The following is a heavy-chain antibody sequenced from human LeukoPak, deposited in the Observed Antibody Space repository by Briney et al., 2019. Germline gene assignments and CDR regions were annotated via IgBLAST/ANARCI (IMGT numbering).Heavy chain of an antibody. J-gene: IGHJ4*02. CDR2: INAGNGNT. CDR1: GYTFTSYA. V-gene: IGHV1-3*01. CDR3: ARGPITTRSHFDY. Sequence: ASVKVSCKASGYTFTSYAMHWVRQAPGQRLEWMGWINAGNGNTKYSQKFQGRVTITRDTSASTAFMELSSLRSEDTAVYYCARGPITTRSHFDYWGQGTLVTVSS. D-gene: IGHD3-22*01.